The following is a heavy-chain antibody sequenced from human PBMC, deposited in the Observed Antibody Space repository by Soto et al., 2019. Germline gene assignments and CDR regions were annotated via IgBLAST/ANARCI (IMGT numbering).Heavy chain of an antibody. D-gene: IGHD4-17*01. CDR3: ARRRDYGDIDY. CDR2: IYYSGST. V-gene: IGHV4-59*01. CDR1: GGSISSYY. J-gene: IGHJ4*02. Sequence: QVQLQESGPGLVKPSETLSLTCTVSGGSISSYYWSWIRKPPGKGLEWIGYIYYSGSTNYNPSLKSRVTISVDTSKNQFALKLSSVTAADTAVYYCARRRDYGDIDYWGQGTLVTVSS.